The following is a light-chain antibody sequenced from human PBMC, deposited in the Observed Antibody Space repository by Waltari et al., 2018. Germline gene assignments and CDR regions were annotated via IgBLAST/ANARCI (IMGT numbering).Light chain of an antibody. CDR2: WAS. CDR3: QQYYSTRT. Sequence: DIVMTQSPDSLAVSLGERATINCKSSQSVLDSSNNKNYLAWYQQKPGQSPTLLIYWASTRESGVPDRVSGSGSGTDFTLTISSLQAEDVAVYYCQQYYSTRTFGQGTKVEIK. J-gene: IGKJ1*01. V-gene: IGKV4-1*01. CDR1: QSVLDSSNNKNY.